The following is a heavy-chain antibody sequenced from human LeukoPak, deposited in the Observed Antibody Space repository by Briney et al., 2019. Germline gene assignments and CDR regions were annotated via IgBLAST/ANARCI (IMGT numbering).Heavy chain of an antibody. CDR3: AKGLDIVVVPAANSAPAQGMDV. Sequence: GGSLRLSCTASGFTFDDYAMHWARQAPGKGLEWVSLISGGGGSTYYADSVKGRFTISRDKSKDSLYLQMSSLRTEDTALYYCAKGLDIVVVPAANSAPAQGMDVWGQGTTVTVSS. J-gene: IGHJ6*02. D-gene: IGHD2-2*03. V-gene: IGHV3-43*02. CDR1: GFTFDDYA. CDR2: ISGGGGST.